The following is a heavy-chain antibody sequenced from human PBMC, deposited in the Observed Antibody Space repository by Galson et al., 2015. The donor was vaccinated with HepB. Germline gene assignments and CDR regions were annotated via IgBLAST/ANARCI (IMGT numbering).Heavy chain of an antibody. CDR3: ARGSLAHSIVGGPAQNDLDS. V-gene: IGHV1-69*02. Sequence: SVKVSCKASGGSFSSYTISWVRQAPGQGLEWMGRIIPFLDIANYAQKFQGKVTITADKSTSTVYMELSSLRSEDTAVYYCARGSLAHSIVGGPAQNDLDSWGQGTLVTVSS. CDR1: GGSFSSYT. CDR2: IIPFLDIA. D-gene: IGHD2-2*01. J-gene: IGHJ4*02.